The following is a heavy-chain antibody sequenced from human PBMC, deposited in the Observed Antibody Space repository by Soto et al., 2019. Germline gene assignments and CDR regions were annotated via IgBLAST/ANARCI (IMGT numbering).Heavy chain of an antibody. J-gene: IGHJ5*02. V-gene: IGHV4-34*01. Sequence: SETLSLTCAVYGGSLSDYYWNWIRQPPRKGLEWIGEIDHSGSTNYSPSLKSRVTISVDTSKNQFSLKLSSVTAADTAVYYCAREGRYCSSTSCFGWWFDPWGQGTLVT. D-gene: IGHD2-2*01. CDR2: IDHSGST. CDR1: GGSLSDYY. CDR3: AREGRYCSSTSCFGWWFDP.